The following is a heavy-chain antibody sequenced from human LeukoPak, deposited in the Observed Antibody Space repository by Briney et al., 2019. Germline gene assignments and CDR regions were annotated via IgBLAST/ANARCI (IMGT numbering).Heavy chain of an antibody. D-gene: IGHD5-24*01. J-gene: IGHJ4*02. CDR3: AAQEMARTYLLY. CDR1: GYTFTGYY. V-gene: IGHV1-2*02. Sequence: ASVKVSCKASGYTFTGYYMHWVRQAPGQGLEWMGWVNPDSGGTNYAQKFQGRVTMTRDTSISTAYMELSRLRSDDTAVYYCAAQEMARTYLLYWGQGTLITVSS. CDR2: VNPDSGGT.